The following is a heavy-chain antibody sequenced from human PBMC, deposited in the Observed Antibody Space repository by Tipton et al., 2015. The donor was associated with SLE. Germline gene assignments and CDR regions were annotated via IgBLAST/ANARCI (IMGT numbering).Heavy chain of an antibody. Sequence: TLSLTCTVSGDSISLYYWTWIRQSPGKGLEWIGYIDYTGNTHYNPSLKSRVTMSVDTSKNQFSLKLSSVTAADTAVYWCARANRLPYRVYFDSWGQGTLVTVSS. CDR1: GDSISLYY. CDR2: IDYTGNT. V-gene: IGHV4-59*12. CDR3: ARANRLPYRVYFDS. D-gene: IGHD1-14*01. J-gene: IGHJ4*02.